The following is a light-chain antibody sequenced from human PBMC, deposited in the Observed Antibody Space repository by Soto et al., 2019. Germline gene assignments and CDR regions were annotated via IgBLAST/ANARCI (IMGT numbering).Light chain of an antibody. V-gene: IGLV2-14*01. CDR2: DVS. J-gene: IGLJ2*01. CDR1: SSDVGGYNY. CDR3: GTWDSSLSAVV. Sequence: QSALTQPASVSGSPGQSITISCTGTSSDVGGYNYVSWYQQHPGKAPKLMIYDVSNRPSGVSNRFSGSKSGNTASLGITGLQTGDEADYYCGTWDSSLSAVVFGGGTKLTVL.